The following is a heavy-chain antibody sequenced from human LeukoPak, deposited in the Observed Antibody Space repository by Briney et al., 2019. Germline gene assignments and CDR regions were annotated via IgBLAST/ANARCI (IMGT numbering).Heavy chain of an antibody. J-gene: IGHJ4*02. Sequence: GSLRLTCAASGLSFSSYTMNWVRQAPGKGLEWVSSVSSGSGYISYADSVKGRFTISRDNAKNSLYLQMNSLRAEDTAVYYCARGGRSLPFDYWGQGTLVTVSS. V-gene: IGHV3-21*06. CDR1: GLSFSSYT. D-gene: IGHD4-17*01. CDR3: ARGGRSLPFDY. CDR2: VSSGSGYI.